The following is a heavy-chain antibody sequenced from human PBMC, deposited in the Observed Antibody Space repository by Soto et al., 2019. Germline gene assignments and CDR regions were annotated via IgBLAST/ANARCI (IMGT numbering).Heavy chain of an antibody. D-gene: IGHD6-13*01. V-gene: IGHV4-59*01. CDR2: VYNSGST. J-gene: IGHJ4*02. CDR3: ARYRREAVAGYTLDN. CDR1: GGSISSNY. Sequence: SETLSLTCTVSGGSISSNYWTWIRQPPGKGLEWIGYVYNSGSTNCNPSLKSRVTISEDTSKSQFSLKVNSMTAADTAVYYCARYRREAVAGYTLDNWGQGILVTV.